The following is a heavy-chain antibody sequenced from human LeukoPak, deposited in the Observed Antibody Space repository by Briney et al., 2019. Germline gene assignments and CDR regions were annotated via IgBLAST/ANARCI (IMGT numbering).Heavy chain of an antibody. D-gene: IGHD3-10*01. CDR2: ISTGSTYT. CDR1: GFIFSDYY. CDR3: ARVDGDYDSGSYWFDP. Sequence: KPGGSLRLSCAASGFIFSDYYMSWLRQAPGKGLEWVSYISTGSTYTTYADSVKGRFTISRDNAKNSLYLQMNSLRAEDTAVYYCARVDGDYDSGSYWFDPWGQGTLVTVSS. J-gene: IGHJ5*02. V-gene: IGHV3-11*05.